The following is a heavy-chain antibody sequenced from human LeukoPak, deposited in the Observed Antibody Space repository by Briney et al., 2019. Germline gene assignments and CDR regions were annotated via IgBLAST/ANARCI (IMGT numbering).Heavy chain of an antibody. V-gene: IGHV3-74*01. J-gene: IGHJ4*02. Sequence: GSPRLSCTASRVPLSNFWMHCGRQIPGKGLVWVSRIISDGTTTSYADSVKGRFTISRDNAKNTLYLQINRLRAEDTAVYYCTRDWRNMDFDYWGQGTLVTVSS. CDR1: RVPLSNFW. CDR2: IISDGTTT. D-gene: IGHD2/OR15-2a*01. CDR3: TRDWRNMDFDY.